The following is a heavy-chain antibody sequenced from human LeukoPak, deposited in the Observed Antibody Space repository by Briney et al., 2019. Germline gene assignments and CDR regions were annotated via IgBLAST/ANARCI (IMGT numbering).Heavy chain of an antibody. CDR1: GFTFSSYS. Sequence: GGSLRLSCAASGFTFSSYSMNWVRQAPGHGLEWVSSISSSSSYIYYADSLKGRFTISRDNAKNSLYLQMNSLRAEDTAVYYCARGTPTTRDFDSWGQGTLVTVSS. CDR3: ARGTPTTRDFDS. D-gene: IGHD4-11*01. CDR2: ISSSSSYI. V-gene: IGHV3-21*06. J-gene: IGHJ4*02.